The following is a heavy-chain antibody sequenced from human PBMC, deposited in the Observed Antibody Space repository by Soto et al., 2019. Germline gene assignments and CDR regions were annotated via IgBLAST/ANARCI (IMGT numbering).Heavy chain of an antibody. CDR3: ARGGRFENWYFDL. CDR1: GGSISSGGYY. Sequence: TLSLACTVSGGSISSGGYYWSWIRQHPGKGLEWIGYIYYSGSTYYNPSLKSRVTISVDTSKNQFSLKLSSVTAADTAVYYCARGGRFENWYFDLWGSGTLVTVS. D-gene: IGHD1-26*01. V-gene: IGHV4-31*03. CDR2: IYYSGST. J-gene: IGHJ2*01.